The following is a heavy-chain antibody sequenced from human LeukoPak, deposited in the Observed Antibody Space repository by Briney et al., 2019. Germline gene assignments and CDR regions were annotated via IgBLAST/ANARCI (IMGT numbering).Heavy chain of an antibody. Sequence: GGSLRLSCAASGFTFSTHWMTWVRQAPGKGLEWVANIKQDGSEKYYLDSVKGRFTISRDNAKNSLFLQMNSLRAEDTAMYYCARDRQLWYDYWGQGTLVTVSS. V-gene: IGHV3-7*03. CDR2: IKQDGSEK. CDR3: ARDRQLWYDY. CDR1: GFTFSTHW. D-gene: IGHD5-18*01. J-gene: IGHJ4*02.